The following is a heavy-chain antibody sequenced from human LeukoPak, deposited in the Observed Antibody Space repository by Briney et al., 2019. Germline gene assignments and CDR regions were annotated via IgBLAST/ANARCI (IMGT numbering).Heavy chain of an antibody. CDR2: IYYSGST. V-gene: IGHV4-59*08. J-gene: IGHJ6*02. CDR1: GGSISNYY. CDR3: ARRAMLYAGGMDV. Sequence: ESLSLSCTASGGSISNYYWSWIRQPPGKGLEWIGYIYYSGSTKYSPSLMNRLTISLDTSNNQISFKQSSVPAADTAVYYCARRAMLYAGGMDVWGQGTTDTVSS. D-gene: IGHD2-2*01.